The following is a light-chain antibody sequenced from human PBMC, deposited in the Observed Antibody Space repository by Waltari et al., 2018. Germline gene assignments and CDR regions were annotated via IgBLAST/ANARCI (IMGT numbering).Light chain of an antibody. CDR2: DVT. CDR3: SSYTTSSTLV. V-gene: IGLV2-14*01. J-gene: IGLJ3*02. CDR1: SSDVGSYNH. Sequence: QSALTQPASVSGSPGQSITISCSGTSSDVGSYNHVPWYQQHPGKAPKLMIYDVTKRPSGVSNRFSGSKSGNTASLTISGLQAEDEADYYCSSYTTSSTLVFGGGTKLTVL.